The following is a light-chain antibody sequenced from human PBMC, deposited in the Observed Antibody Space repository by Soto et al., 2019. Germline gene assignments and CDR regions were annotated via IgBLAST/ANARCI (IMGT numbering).Light chain of an antibody. V-gene: IGKV1-39*01. CDR1: QRISTY. CDR2: DAS. J-gene: IGKJ1*01. CDR3: QQRYSTPGT. Sequence: IQMTQSPSSLSASVGDRVNITCLASQRISTYLKWYQQKPGKAPQFLIYDASNLQSAVPSRLCSGGSWGDYTLTISSLQAAEVATDYCQQRYSTPGTFGQGTKVDIK.